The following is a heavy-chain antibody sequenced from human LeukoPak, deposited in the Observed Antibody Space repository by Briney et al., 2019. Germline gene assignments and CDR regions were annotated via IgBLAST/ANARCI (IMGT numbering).Heavy chain of an antibody. CDR3: ARRGDRSGYYFDY. D-gene: IGHD3-22*01. CDR2: IYPSDSDI. CDR1: GYSFTSYW. V-gene: IGHV5-51*01. Sequence: GESLKISCKGSGYSFTSYWIAWVRQMPGKGLEFMGIIYPSDSDIRYSPSFQGQVTISADKSISTAYLQWSSLKASDTAIYYCARRGDRSGYYFDYWGQGTLVTVSS. J-gene: IGHJ4*02.